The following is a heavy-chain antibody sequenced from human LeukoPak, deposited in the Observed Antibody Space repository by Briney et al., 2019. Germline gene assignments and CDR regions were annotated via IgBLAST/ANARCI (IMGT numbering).Heavy chain of an antibody. CDR2: IAFSGST. D-gene: IGHD3-10*01. CDR1: SGSITTSY. V-gene: IGHV4-59*01. J-gene: IGHJ1*01. CDR3: ARGSGFHPD. Sequence: PSETLSLTCTVSSGSITTSYWDWLRQPPGKGLEWIGYIAFSGSTIYNPAFESRVTISRDTSKNQFFLKPTSLTAADTAVYHCARGSGFHPDWGQGTLVAVSP.